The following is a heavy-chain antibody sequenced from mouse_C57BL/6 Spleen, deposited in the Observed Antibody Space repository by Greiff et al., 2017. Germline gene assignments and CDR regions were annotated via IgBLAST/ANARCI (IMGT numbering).Heavy chain of an antibody. Sequence: EVHLVESGEGLVKPGGSLKLSCAASGFTFSSYAMSWVRQTPEKRLEWVAYISSGGDYIYYADTVKGRFTISRDNARNTLYLQMSSLKSEDTAMYYCTRDGGQGWYFDVWGTGTTVTVSS. D-gene: IGHD3-3*01. CDR3: TRDGGQGWYFDV. CDR2: ISSGGDYI. CDR1: GFTFSSYA. J-gene: IGHJ1*03. V-gene: IGHV5-9-1*02.